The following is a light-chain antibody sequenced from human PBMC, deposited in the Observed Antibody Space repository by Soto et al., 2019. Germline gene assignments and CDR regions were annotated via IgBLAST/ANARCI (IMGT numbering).Light chain of an antibody. CDR2: GAS. CDR3: QQSYNNPRT. J-gene: IGKJ1*01. CDR1: QNIGNY. V-gene: IGKV1-39*01. Sequence: GYSVTITCRASQNIGNYLNWYQQKPGQAPKILIYGASRLQSGVPSRFSGSGSGTDFTLTITSLQPEDFPTYYCQQSYNNPRTFGQGTKVDI.